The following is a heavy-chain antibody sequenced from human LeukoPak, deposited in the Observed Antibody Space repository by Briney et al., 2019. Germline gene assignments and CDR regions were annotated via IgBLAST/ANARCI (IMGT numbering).Heavy chain of an antibody. V-gene: IGHV3-48*03. CDR2: ISSSGSTI. CDR3: AKNGDRGAYCSGGTCYPYYYYYMDV. J-gene: IGHJ6*03. D-gene: IGHD2-15*01. Sequence: GGSLRLSCAASGFTFSSYEMNWVRQAPGKGLEWVSYISSSGSTIYYADSVKGRFTISRDNAKNSLYLQMNSLRAEDTAVYYCAKNGDRGAYCSGGTCYPYYYYYMDVWGKGTTVTISS. CDR1: GFTFSSYE.